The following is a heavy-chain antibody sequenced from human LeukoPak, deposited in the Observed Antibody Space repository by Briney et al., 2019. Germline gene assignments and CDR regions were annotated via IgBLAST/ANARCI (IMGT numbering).Heavy chain of an antibody. V-gene: IGHV3-30-3*01. CDR2: ISYDGTNK. J-gene: IGHJ4*02. CDR3: ARDRRIGYKTSLAGY. CDR1: GFTFSSYA. Sequence: GGSLRLSCAASGFTFSSYAMHWVRQAPGKGLEWVAVISYDGTNKYYADSVKGRFTISRDNSKNTLYLQMNSLRAEDTAVYYCARDRRIGYKTSLAGYWGQGTLVTASS. D-gene: IGHD5-24*01.